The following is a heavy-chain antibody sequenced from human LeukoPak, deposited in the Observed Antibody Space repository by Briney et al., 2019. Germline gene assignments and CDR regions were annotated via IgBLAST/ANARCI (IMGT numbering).Heavy chain of an antibody. CDR3: ARERGAQSSGHDYYYGMDV. V-gene: IGHV1-46*01. CDR1: GYTFTSYY. CDR2: INPSGGST. J-gene: IGHJ6*02. D-gene: IGHD3-10*01. Sequence: ASVKVSCKASGYTFTSYYMHWVRQAPGQGLEWMGIINPSGGSTSYAQKFQGKVTMTRDTSTSTVYMELSSLRSEDTAVYYCARERGAQSSGHDYYYGMDVWGQGTTVTVSS.